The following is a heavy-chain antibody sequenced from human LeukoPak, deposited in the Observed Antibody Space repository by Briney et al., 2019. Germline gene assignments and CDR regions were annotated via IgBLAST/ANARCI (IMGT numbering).Heavy chain of an antibody. CDR3: AKEGRVGASVYFQH. V-gene: IGHV3-23*01. D-gene: IGHD1-26*01. CDR1: GFTFGSYA. J-gene: IGHJ1*01. CDR2: ISGSGGST. Sequence: GGSLRLSCAASGFTFGSYAMSWVRQAPGKGLEWVSGISGSGGSTYADSVKGRFTISRDNSKNTLYLQMNSLRAEDTAVYYCAKEGRVGASVYFQHWGQGTLVTVSS.